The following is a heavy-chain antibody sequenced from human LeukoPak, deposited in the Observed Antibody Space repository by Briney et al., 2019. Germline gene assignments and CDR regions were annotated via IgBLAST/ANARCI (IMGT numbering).Heavy chain of an antibody. Sequence: SETLCLTCTVSGGSLSGYYLSWVREPPGPGLEGRGDIYYSGSTNYNTSPRSRVTESLDTSKKHCSLTLSTVPAADTAGRYFPSGCDGECDDVFDIWGQGTRVPVSS. CDR3: PSGCDGECDDVFDI. CDR1: GGSLSGYY. V-gene: IGHV4-59*01. J-gene: IGHJ3*02. D-gene: IGHD2-21*01. CDR2: IYYSGST.